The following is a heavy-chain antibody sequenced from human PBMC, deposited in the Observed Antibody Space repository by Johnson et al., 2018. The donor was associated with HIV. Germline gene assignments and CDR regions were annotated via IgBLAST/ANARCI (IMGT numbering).Heavy chain of an antibody. J-gene: IGHJ3*02. CDR3: ANPTGSDAFDI. CDR2: IRYDESNK. D-gene: IGHD1-1*01. Sequence: QVQLVESGGGVVQPGGSLRLSCAASGFTFSNYGMHWVRQAPGKGLEWVAFIRYDESNKYYADSLKGRFTISRDNSKNTLYLQMNSLRAEDMAVYYCANPTGSDAFDIWGQGTMVTVSS. CDR1: GFTFSNYG. V-gene: IGHV3-30*02.